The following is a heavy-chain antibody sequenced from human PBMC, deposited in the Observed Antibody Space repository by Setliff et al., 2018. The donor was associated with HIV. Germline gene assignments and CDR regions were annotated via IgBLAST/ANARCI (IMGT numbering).Heavy chain of an antibody. Sequence: ASVKVSCKASGYTFTSYYMHWVRQAPGQGLEWLGIINPSGGTTNYAQKFQGRVTMTRDTYTSTLYMELSSLRSEDTAVYYCARDVGRDGYCFDHWGQGTLVTVSS. CDR2: INPSGGTT. J-gene: IGHJ4*02. V-gene: IGHV1-46*01. CDR3: ARDVGRDGYCFDH. CDR1: GYTFTSYY. D-gene: IGHD5-12*01.